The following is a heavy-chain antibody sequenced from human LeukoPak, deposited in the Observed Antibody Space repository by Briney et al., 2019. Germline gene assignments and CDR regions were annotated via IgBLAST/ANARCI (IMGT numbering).Heavy chain of an antibody. Sequence: SETLSLTCTVSGGSISSGGYYWSWIRQPPGKGLEWIGYIYHSGSTYYNPSLKSRVTISVGASNNQFSLKLTSVTAADTAVYYCASGDYGAGSPVMRYWGHGTLVIVSS. CDR3: ASGDYGAGSPVMRY. CDR1: GGSISSGGYY. CDR2: IYHSGST. V-gene: IGHV4-30-2*01. J-gene: IGHJ4*01. D-gene: IGHD3-10*01.